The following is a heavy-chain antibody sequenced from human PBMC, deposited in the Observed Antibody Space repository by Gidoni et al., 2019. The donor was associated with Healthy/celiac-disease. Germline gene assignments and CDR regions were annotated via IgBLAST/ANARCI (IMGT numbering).Heavy chain of an antibody. CDR1: GFTFSSYS. CDR2: ISSSSSYI. V-gene: IGHV3-21*01. D-gene: IGHD3-3*01. Sequence: EVQLVESGGGLVKPGGSLRLSCAASGFTFSSYSMNWVRQAPGKGLEWVSSISSSSSYIYYADSVKGRFTISRDNAKNSLYLQMNSLRAEDTAVYYCARGGPVLRFLEWLLSPFDYWGQGTLVTVSS. J-gene: IGHJ4*02. CDR3: ARGGPVLRFLEWLLSPFDY.